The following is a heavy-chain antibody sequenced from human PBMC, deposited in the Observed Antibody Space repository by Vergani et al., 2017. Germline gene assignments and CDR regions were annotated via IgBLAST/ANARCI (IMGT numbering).Heavy chain of an antibody. CDR3: AREDALLLWFGESDHNYGMDV. CDR2: ISYDGSNK. D-gene: IGHD3-10*01. V-gene: IGHV3-30-3*01. Sequence: QVQLVESGGGVVQPGRSLRLSCAASGFTFSSYAMHWVRQAPGKGLEWVAVISYDGSNKYYADSVKGRFTISRDNSKNTLYLQMNSLRAEDTAVYYCAREDALLLWFGESDHNYGMDVWGQGP. J-gene: IGHJ6*02. CDR1: GFTFSSYA.